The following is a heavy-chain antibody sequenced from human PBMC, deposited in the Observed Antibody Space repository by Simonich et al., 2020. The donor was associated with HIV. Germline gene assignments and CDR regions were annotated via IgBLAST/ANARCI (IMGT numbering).Heavy chain of an antibody. D-gene: IGHD1-26*01. Sequence: QVQLQESGPGLVKPSETLSLTCTVLGGSISSYYWGWIRQPPGKGLEWIGKIYYRGRTNYTPSLKGLVTISVDTSKNQFSLKLSSVTAADTAVYYCARTTVELNYYYYYMDVWGKGTTVTVSS. J-gene: IGHJ6*03. V-gene: IGHV4-59*08. CDR3: ARTTVELNYYYYYMDV. CDR1: GGSISSYY. CDR2: IYYRGRT.